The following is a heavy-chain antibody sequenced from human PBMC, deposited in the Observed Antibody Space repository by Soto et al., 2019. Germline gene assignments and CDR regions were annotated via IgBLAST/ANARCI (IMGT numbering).Heavy chain of an antibody. Sequence: SETLSLTCTVPGGTISSYYWSWIRQPAGKGLEWIGRIYTSGSTNYNPSLKSRVTMSVDTSKNQFSLKLSSVTDADTAVYYCARDSGVWFGEDYGMDVWGQGTTVTV. J-gene: IGHJ6*02. D-gene: IGHD3-10*01. CDR1: GGTISSYY. CDR3: ARDSGVWFGEDYGMDV. CDR2: IYTSGST. V-gene: IGHV4-4*07.